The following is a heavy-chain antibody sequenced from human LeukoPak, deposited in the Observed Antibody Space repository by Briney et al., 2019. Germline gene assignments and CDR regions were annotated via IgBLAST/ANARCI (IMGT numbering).Heavy chain of an antibody. J-gene: IGHJ3*02. Sequence: ASVKVSCKVSGYTLTELSMHWVRQAPGKGLEWMGGFDPEDGETIYAQKFQGRVTMTEDTSTDTAYMELSSLRSEDTAVYYCATDRSTFNFRERRYSSSWSNDAFDIWGQGTMVTVSS. CDR1: GYTLTELS. D-gene: IGHD6-13*01. V-gene: IGHV1-24*01. CDR2: FDPEDGET. CDR3: ATDRSTFNFRERRYSSSWSNDAFDI.